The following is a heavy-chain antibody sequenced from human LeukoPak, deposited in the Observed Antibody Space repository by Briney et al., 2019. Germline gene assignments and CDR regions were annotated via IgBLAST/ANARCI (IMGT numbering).Heavy chain of an antibody. D-gene: IGHD3-22*01. CDR2: ISIISSYI. J-gene: IGHJ4*02. V-gene: IGHV3-21*01. CDR3: ARVRGTYETNPVDY. CDR1: GFTFSSYW. Sequence: NSGGSLRLSCAASGFTFSSYWMHWVRQAPGKGLEWVSSISIISSYIYYADSVKGRFTISRDNAKNSLYLQMNSLRAEDTAVYYCARVRGTYETNPVDYWGQGTLATVSS.